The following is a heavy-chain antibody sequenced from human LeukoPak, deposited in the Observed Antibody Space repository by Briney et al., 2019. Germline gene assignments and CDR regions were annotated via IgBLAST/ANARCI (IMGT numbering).Heavy chain of an antibody. CDR2: ISYDGSNK. V-gene: IGHV3-30-3*01. Sequence: GGSLRLSCAASGFTFSSYTMHWVRQAPGKGLEWVAVISYDGSNKYYADSVKGRFTISRDNSKNTLYLQMNSLRAEDTAVYYCARGIGGSCYSGFDYWGQGTLVTVSS. CDR1: GFTFSSYT. CDR3: ARGIGGSCYSGFDY. J-gene: IGHJ4*02. D-gene: IGHD2-15*01.